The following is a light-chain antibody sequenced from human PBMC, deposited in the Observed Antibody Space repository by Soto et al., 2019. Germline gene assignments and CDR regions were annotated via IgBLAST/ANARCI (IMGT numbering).Light chain of an antibody. CDR2: AAS. V-gene: IGKV1-39*01. CDR3: PQTYRTPPA. Sequence: DIQVTQSPSSLSSSVGDRVTITCRASENVDRYVNWYQQIPGKAPSLLISAASTLQSGVPSRFRGSGSVTSFTLTIDRLQPEDFAVSYCPQTYRTPPALGQGTKVEVK. CDR1: ENVDRY. J-gene: IGKJ1*01.